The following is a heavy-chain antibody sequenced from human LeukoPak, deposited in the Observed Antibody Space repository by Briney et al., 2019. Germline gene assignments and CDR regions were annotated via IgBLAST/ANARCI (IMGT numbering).Heavy chain of an antibody. D-gene: IGHD6-25*01. V-gene: IGHV3-23*01. J-gene: IGHJ6*03. CDR1: GFTFSSYA. CDR3: ARKGIGSSRYQNMDV. Sequence: PGGFLRLSCAASGFTFSSYAMSWVRQAPGKGPEWVSTISIDGGRTYYADSVKGRFTVSRDTSKNTLYLQMNSLRAEDTAVYYCARKGIGSSRYQNMDVWGKGTTVTVSS. CDR2: ISIDGGRT.